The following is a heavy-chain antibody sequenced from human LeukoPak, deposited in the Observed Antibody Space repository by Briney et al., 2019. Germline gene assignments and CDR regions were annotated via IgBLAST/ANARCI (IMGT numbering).Heavy chain of an antibody. D-gene: IGHD3-10*01. J-gene: IGHJ5*02. V-gene: IGHV1-24*01. CDR3: ATDLVTMVRGVIRFDP. Sequence: ASVKASCKVSGYTLTELSMHWVRQAPGKGLEWMGGFDPEDGETIYAQKFQGRVTMTEDTSTDTAYMELSSLRSEDTAVYYCATDLVTMVRGVIRFDPWGQGTLVTVSS. CDR1: GYTLTELS. CDR2: FDPEDGET.